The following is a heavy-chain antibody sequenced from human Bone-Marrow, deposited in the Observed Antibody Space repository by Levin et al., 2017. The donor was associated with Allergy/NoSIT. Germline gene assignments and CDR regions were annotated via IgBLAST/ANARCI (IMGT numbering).Heavy chain of an antibody. V-gene: IGHV1-8*01. D-gene: IGHD2-2*01. Sequence: GGSLRLSCKASGSTFTSYDINWVRQATGQGLEWMGWMNPDSGNTGYAQKFQGRVTMTRDTSISTAYMELSSLRSEDTAVYYCARGPEYQLAGYDYYAMDVWGQGTTVTVSS. CDR1: GSTFTSYD. CDR2: MNPDSGNT. CDR3: ARGPEYQLAGYDYYAMDV. J-gene: IGHJ6*02.